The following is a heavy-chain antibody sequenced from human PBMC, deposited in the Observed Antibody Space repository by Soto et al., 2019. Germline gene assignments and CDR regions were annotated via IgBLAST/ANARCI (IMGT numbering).Heavy chain of an antibody. D-gene: IGHD3-9*01. V-gene: IGHV6-1*01. J-gene: IGHJ4*02. CDR2: TYCRSKWFN. CDR3: AREVEYTIDWRTGNYFDS. CDR1: GGSVSSNTAA. Sequence: SQTLSLTCAISGGSVSSNTAAWSWIRQSPSRGLEWLGRTYCRSKWFNDFAFSVKSRITVNPDTSKNQFSLQLISVTPDDTAVYYCAREVEYTIDWRTGNYFDSWGQGTLVTVSS.